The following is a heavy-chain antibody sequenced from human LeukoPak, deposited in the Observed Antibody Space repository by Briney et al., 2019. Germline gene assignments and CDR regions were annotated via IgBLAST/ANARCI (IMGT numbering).Heavy chain of an antibody. J-gene: IGHJ4*02. CDR2: IIPIFDTA. CDR3: ALERLGALLRGFDY. D-gene: IGHD7-27*01. V-gene: IGHV1-69*13. Sequence: GASVKVSCKASGGTFSSYAISWVRQAPGQGLEWMGGIIPIFDTANYAQKFQGRVTITADESTTTSYMELSSLRSEDTAMYYCALERLGALLRGFDYWSQGTLVTVSS. CDR1: GGTFSSYA.